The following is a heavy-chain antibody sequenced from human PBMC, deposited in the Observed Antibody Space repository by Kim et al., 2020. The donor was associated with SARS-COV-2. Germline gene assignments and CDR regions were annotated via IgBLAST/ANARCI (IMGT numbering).Heavy chain of an antibody. Sequence: SETLSLTCAVSGGSISSSNWWSWVRQPPGKGLEWIGEIYHSGSTNYNPSLKSRVTISVDKSKNQFSLKLSSVTAADTAVYYCAGSGSYYNDVNYWGQGTLVTVSS. J-gene: IGHJ4*02. CDR1: GGSISSSNW. CDR3: AGSGSYYNDVNY. D-gene: IGHD3-10*01. CDR2: IYHSGST. V-gene: IGHV4-4*02.